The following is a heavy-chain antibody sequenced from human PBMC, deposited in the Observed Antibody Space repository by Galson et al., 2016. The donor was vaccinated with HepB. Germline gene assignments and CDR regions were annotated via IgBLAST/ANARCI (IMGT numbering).Heavy chain of an antibody. CDR1: GFTFTTYR. CDR3: STPDEGSGRIFDY. Sequence: SLRLSCAASGFTFTTYRMTWVRQAPGKGLEWVANIKQDGSEKYYVDSVKGRFTISRDNAKNSLYLQMSSLRAEDTAVYYCSTPDEGSGRIFDYWGQGTLVTVSS. J-gene: IGHJ4*02. V-gene: IGHV3-7*03. CDR2: IKQDGSEK. D-gene: IGHD2-15*01.